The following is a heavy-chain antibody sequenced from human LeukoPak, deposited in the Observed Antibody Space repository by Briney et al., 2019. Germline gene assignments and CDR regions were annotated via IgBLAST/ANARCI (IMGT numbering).Heavy chain of an antibody. J-gene: IGHJ4*02. CDR1: GFTFSSYS. CDR3: AGRDSYGHLLFCSH. CDR2: ISSSSSYI. D-gene: IGHD5-18*01. V-gene: IGHV3-21*01. Sequence: GGSLRLSCAASGFTFSSYSMNWVRQAPGKGLEWVSSISSSSSYIYYADSVKGRFTISRDNAKNSLYLQMNSLRAEDTAVYYCAGRDSYGHLLFCSHWGQGTLVTVSS.